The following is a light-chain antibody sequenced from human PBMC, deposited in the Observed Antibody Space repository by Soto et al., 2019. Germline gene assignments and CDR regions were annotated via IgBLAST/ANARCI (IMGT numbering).Light chain of an antibody. J-gene: IGKJ3*01. CDR1: QSLHSNF. CDR2: SAS. Sequence: EIVLTQFPGTLSLSPGERATLSCRASQSLHSNFLVWYQQKPGQAPRLLISSASRRATGIPDRFSGSGSGTDFSLTISRLDPEGFAVYYCHPSESSPITFGPGSRVDVK. V-gene: IGKV3-20*01. CDR3: HPSESSPIT.